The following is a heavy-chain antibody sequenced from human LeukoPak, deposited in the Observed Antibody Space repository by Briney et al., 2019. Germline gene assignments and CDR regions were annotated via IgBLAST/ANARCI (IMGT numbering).Heavy chain of an antibody. CDR2: IYYSGST. CDR3: ARAVGVQQLAY. J-gene: IGHJ4*02. V-gene: IGHV4-59*01. D-gene: IGHD6-13*01. Sequence: PPETLSLTCTVSGGSISSYYWSWIRQPPGKGLEWIGYIYYSGSTNYNPSLKSRVTISVDTSKNQFSLKLSSVTAADTAVYYCARAVGVQQLAYWGQGTLVTVSS. CDR1: GGSISSYY.